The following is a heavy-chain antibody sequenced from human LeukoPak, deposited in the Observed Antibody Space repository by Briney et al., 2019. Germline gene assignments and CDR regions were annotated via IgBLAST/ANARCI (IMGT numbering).Heavy chain of an antibody. J-gene: IGHJ5*02. CDR3: ARGPYCSGGSCYPYGWFDP. D-gene: IGHD2-15*01. CDR1: GGSISSGGYS. Sequence: SETLSLTCAVSGGSISSGGYSWSWIRQPPGKGLEWIGYIYHSGSTYYNPSLKSRVTISVDRSKNQFSLKLSSVTAADTAVYYCARGPYCSGGSCYPYGWFDPWGQGTLVTVSS. V-gene: IGHV4-30-2*01. CDR2: IYHSGST.